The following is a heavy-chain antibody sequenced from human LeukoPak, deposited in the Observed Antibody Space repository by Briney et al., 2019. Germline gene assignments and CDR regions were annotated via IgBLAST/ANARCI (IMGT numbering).Heavy chain of an antibody. D-gene: IGHD5-18*01. CDR3: ARPRCGYSYDYAFDI. Sequence: GESLKISCKGSGYSFTSYWIGWVRQMPGKGLERMGIIYPDDSDTRYSPSFQGQVTISADKSISTAYLQWSSLKASDTAMYYCARPRCGYSYDYAFDIWGQGTMVTVSS. J-gene: IGHJ3*02. CDR2: IYPDDSDT. V-gene: IGHV5-51*01. CDR1: GYSFTSYW.